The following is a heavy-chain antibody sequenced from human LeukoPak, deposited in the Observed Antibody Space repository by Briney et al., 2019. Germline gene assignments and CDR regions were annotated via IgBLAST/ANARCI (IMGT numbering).Heavy chain of an antibody. J-gene: IGHJ4*02. CDR2: IRYDGSNK. CDR1: GFTFSSYG. CDR3: VSEESSGFIFYFDY. D-gene: IGHD3-9*01. Sequence: AGGSLRLSCAASGFTFSSYGMHWVRQAPGKGLEWVAFIRYDGSNKYYADSVKGRFTISRDNSKNTLYLQMNSLRAEDTAVYYCVSEESSGFIFYFDYWGEGTLVAVSS. V-gene: IGHV3-30*02.